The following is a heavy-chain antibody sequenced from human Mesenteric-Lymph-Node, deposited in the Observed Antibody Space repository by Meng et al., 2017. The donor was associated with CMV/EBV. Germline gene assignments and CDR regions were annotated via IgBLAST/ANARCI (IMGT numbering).Heavy chain of an antibody. CDR2: ISSSSYI. J-gene: IGHJ6*02. Sequence: GESLKISCAASGFTFSSYSMNWVRQAPGKGLEWVSSISSSSYIYYADSVKGRFTISRDNAKNSLYLQMNSLRAEDTAVYYCARDSALYSSGMDVWGQGTTVTVSS. V-gene: IGHV3-21*01. CDR3: ARDSALYSSGMDV. CDR1: GFTFSSYS. D-gene: IGHD6-13*01.